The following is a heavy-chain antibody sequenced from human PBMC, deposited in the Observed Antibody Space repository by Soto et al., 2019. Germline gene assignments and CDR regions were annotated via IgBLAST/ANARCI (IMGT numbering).Heavy chain of an antibody. CDR2: LYPGDSDT. J-gene: IGHJ4*02. D-gene: IGHD6-19*01. CDR3: ARLHSGTARPDY. Sequence: GESLKISCKASGYTYTNYWLGWVRQMPGKGLEWMGILYPGDSDTRYSPSFEGQVTISADKSITTAYLQWSSLRASDTAMYYCARLHSGTARPDYWGQGTQVTVAS. CDR1: GYTYTNYW. V-gene: IGHV5-51*01.